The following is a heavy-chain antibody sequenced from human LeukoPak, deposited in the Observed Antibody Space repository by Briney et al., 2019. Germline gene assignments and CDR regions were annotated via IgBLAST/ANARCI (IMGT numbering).Heavy chain of an antibody. CDR2: ISSSGGST. CDR1: GFTFSSSA. V-gene: IGHV3-23*01. Sequence: GGSLRLSCAASGFTFSSSAMSWVRQAPGKGLEWVSVISSSGGSTYYADSVKGRFTIFRDNSKNTLYLQMSSLRAEDTAVYYCAKGSRSIAVDNLCDYWGQGTLVTVSS. CDR3: AKGSRSIAVDNLCDY. J-gene: IGHJ4*02. D-gene: IGHD6-6*01.